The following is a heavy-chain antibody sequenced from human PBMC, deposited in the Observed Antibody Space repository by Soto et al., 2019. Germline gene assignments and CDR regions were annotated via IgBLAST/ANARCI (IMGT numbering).Heavy chain of an antibody. CDR1: GFTFSSYG. Sequence: QAQLVESGGGVVQPGRSLRLSCVDSGFTFSSYGMHWVRQAPGKVLEWVAGISYDGRNEFYEDSVKGRFTISRDNSKSTLYLQMNSLRPEDTAVYYCAKDGYYYDSRGYYVWDHWGQGALVIVSS. D-gene: IGHD3-22*01. CDR2: ISYDGRNE. J-gene: IGHJ4*02. V-gene: IGHV3-30*18. CDR3: AKDGYYYDSRGYYVWDH.